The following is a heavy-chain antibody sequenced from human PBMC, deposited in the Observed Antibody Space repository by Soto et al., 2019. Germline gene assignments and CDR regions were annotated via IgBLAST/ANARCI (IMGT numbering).Heavy chain of an antibody. CDR2: INPNSGNI. V-gene: IGHV1-8*01. Sequence: ASVKVSCKASGDTFTTYDINWVRQATGHGLEWMGWINPNSGNIGYAQGFQGRVTMTRDTAIRTAYMEVSSLRSDDTAVYYCARGRASGSYYLLDYWDQGTLVTVSS. CDR1: GDTFTTYD. D-gene: IGHD3-10*01. J-gene: IGHJ4*02. CDR3: ARGRASGSYYLLDY.